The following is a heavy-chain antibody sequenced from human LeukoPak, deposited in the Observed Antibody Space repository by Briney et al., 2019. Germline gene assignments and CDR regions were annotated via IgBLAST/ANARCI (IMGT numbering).Heavy chain of an antibody. D-gene: IGHD5-24*01. CDR3: ARRRDGYKYYYYYYMDV. V-gene: IGHV4-30-4*08. Sequence: PSETLSLNCTVSGGSISSGAYYWSWIRQPPGKGLERIGYIYYSGSTYYNPSLKSRVTISVDTSKNQFSLKLSSVTAADTAVYYCARRRDGYKYYYYYYMDVWGKGTTVTVSS. J-gene: IGHJ6*03. CDR2: IYYSGST. CDR1: GGSISSGAYY.